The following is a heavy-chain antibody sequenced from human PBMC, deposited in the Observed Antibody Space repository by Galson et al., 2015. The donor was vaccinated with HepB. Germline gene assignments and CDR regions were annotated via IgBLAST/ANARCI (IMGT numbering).Heavy chain of an antibody. CDR1: GFTFDDYT. CDR2: ISWDGGST. J-gene: IGHJ4*02. CDR3: AKDMSPYYYGSGSYYPIDY. V-gene: IGHV3-43*01. Sequence: SLRLSCAASGFTFDDYTMHWVRQAPGKGLEWVSLISWDGGSTYYADSVKGRFTISRDNSKNSLYLQMNSLRTEDTALYYCAKDMSPYYYGSGSYYPIDYWGQGTLVTVSS. D-gene: IGHD3-10*01.